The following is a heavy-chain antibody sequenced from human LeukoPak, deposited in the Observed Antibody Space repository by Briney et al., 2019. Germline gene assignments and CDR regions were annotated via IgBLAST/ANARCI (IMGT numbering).Heavy chain of an antibody. CDR2: INHSGST. J-gene: IGHJ4*02. V-gene: IGHV4-34*01. D-gene: IGHD1-26*01. CDR1: GGSFSGYY. Sequence: SETLSLTCAVYGGSFSGYYWSWIRQPPGKGLEWIGEINHSGSTNYNPSLKSRVTISVDTSKNQFSLKLSSVTAADTAVYYCAIKWELLTGFDYWGQGTLVTVSS. CDR3: AIKWELLTGFDY.